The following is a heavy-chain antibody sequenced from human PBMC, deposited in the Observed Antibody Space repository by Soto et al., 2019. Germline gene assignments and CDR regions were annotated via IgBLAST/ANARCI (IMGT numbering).Heavy chain of an antibody. D-gene: IGHD3-16*01. CDR1: GCTFSSYS. CDR3: ATRPTFPYVGPEKYLRH. J-gene: IGHJ1*01. V-gene: IGHV3-48*02. CDR2: ISSSSSTI. Sequence: GGSLRLSCAASGCTFSSYSMNWVRQAPGKGLEWVSYISSSSSTIYYADSVKGRFTISRDNAKNSLYLQMNSLRDEDTAVYYCATRPTFPYVGPEKYLRHWGQGTLVTVSS.